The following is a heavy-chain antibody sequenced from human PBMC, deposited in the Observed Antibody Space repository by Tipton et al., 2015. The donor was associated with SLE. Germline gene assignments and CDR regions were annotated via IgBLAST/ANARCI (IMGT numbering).Heavy chain of an antibody. CDR3: AKERFGSTGLEH. J-gene: IGHJ1*01. CDR2: ISYDGSKK. Sequence: SLRLSCAASGFTFSSYAMHWVRQAPGKGLEWVAVISYDGSKKNHADSVKGRFTISRDNSKNTLYLQMNSLRAEDTAVYYCAKERFGSTGLEHWGQGTLVTVSS. CDR1: GFTFSSYA. V-gene: IGHV3-30*04. D-gene: IGHD3-10*01.